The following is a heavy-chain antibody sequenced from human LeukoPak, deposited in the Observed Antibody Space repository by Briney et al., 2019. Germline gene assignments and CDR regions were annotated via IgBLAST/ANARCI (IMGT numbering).Heavy chain of an antibody. V-gene: IGHV1-2*02. CDR3: ARDRNSGSSLDI. J-gene: IGHJ3*02. Sequence: ASVKVSCKASAYTFTGYYVHWVRQAPGQGLEWMGWMNPNNGDTNYAQKFQGRVTMTRDTSISTAYMELNSLRFDDTAVYYCARDRNSGSSLDIWGQGTMLTVSS. CDR2: MNPNNGDT. CDR1: AYTFTGYY. D-gene: IGHD6-6*01.